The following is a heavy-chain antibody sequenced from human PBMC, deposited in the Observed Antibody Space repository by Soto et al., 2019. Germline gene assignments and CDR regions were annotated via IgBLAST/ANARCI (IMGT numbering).Heavy chain of an antibody. V-gene: IGHV3-74*01. CDR3: AESSTERGLGY. D-gene: IGHD2-8*02. J-gene: IGHJ4*02. CDR2: MKSDGSET. Sequence: VQLVESGGGLVQPGGSLRLSCAASGFPFSRYWMHWVRQDPGKGLVWVSRMKSDGSETRYGDAVTGRFTISRDNAKNTLYLQMNSLRVEDTAVYYCAESSTERGLGYWGQGTLVTVSS. CDR1: GFPFSRYW.